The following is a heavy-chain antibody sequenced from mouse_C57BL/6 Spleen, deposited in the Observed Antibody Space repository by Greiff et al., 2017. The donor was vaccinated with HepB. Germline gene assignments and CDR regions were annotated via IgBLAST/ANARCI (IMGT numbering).Heavy chain of an antibody. V-gene: IGHV5-2*01. Sequence: EVMLVESGGGLVQPGESLKLSCESNEYEFPSHEMSWVRKTPEKRLELVAAISSDGGSTYYPDTMERRFIISRDNTKKTLYLQMSSLRSEDTALYYCAGGGGGSPFAYWGQGTLVTVSA. CDR1: EYEFPSHE. CDR2: ISSDGGST. J-gene: IGHJ3*01. CDR3: AGGGGGSPFAY. D-gene: IGHD1-1*01.